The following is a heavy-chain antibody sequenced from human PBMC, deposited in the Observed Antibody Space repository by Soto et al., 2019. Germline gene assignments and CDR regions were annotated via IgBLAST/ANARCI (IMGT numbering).Heavy chain of an antibody. V-gene: IGHV3-23*01. Sequence: GGSLRLSCAASGFTFSSYAMSWVRQAPGKGLEWVSAISGSGGSTYYADSVKGRFTISRDNSKNTLYLQMNSLRAEDTAVYYCAKAPYIVVVVAAVDYWGQGTLVTVSS. CDR2: ISGSGGST. J-gene: IGHJ4*02. CDR1: GFTFSSYA. D-gene: IGHD2-15*01. CDR3: AKAPYIVVVVAAVDY.